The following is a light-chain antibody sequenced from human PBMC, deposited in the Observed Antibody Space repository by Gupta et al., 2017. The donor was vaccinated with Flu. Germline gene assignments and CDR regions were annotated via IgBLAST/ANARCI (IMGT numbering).Light chain of an antibody. Sequence: ENVLMQSPGTLSLSPGERATLSCRAGQSVSSNYLAWYQQKPGQAPRLLIYSASSRATGIPDRFSGSGSGTDFTLTISRLEPEDFAVYYCHQYGSSPQTFGQGTKVDIE. J-gene: IGKJ1*01. CDR3: HQYGSSPQT. CDR1: QSVSSNY. CDR2: SAS. V-gene: IGKV3-20*01.